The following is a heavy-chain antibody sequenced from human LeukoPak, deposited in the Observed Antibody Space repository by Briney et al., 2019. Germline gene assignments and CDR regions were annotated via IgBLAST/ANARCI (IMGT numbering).Heavy chain of an antibody. D-gene: IGHD2-21*02. CDR1: GGSISSFY. Sequence: SETLSLTCTVSGGSISSFYWSWIRQPPGKGLEWIGYIYYSGTTNYNPSLKSRVTISVDTSKNQFSLKLSSVTAADTAVYYCARGNRGVILTAMRGNWFDAWGQGTLVTVSS. J-gene: IGHJ5*02. V-gene: IGHV4-59*01. CDR2: IYYSGTT. CDR3: ARGNRGVILTAMRGNWFDA.